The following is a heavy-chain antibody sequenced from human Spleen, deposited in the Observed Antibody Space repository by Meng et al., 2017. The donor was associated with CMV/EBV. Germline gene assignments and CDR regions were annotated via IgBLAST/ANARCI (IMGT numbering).Heavy chain of an antibody. V-gene: IGHV3-33*06. D-gene: IGHD6-13*01. Sequence: SLKISCAASGFTFSSYGMYWVRQAPGKGLEWVAVIWYDGSEKYYAGSVKGRFTISRDNSKNTMYLQMSSLRAEDTAVYYCAKRIAPAGSAYYGLDVWGQGTAVTVSS. J-gene: IGHJ6*02. CDR2: IWYDGSEK. CDR3: AKRIAPAGSAYYGLDV. CDR1: GFTFSSYG.